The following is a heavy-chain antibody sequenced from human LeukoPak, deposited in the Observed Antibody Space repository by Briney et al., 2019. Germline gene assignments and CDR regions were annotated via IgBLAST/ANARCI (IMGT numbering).Heavy chain of an antibody. V-gene: IGHV1-18*04. CDR2: ISPDNNKT. D-gene: IGHD3-3*01. CDR1: GYTFTGYY. Sequence: ASVKVSCKASGYTFTGYYMHWVRQAPGQGLEWMGWISPDNNKTHYAQTVQGRVTMTTDTSTNTAYMELRSLRSDDTAVYYCARAQGFYDFGLGGLGTLVTVSS. J-gene: IGHJ1*01. CDR3: ARAQGFYDFGL.